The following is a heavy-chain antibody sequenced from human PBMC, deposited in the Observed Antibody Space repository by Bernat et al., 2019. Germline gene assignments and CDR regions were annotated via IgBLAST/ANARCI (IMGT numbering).Heavy chain of an antibody. CDR3: AHANGYSYGFYYYYGMDV. CDR1: GFSLSTSGVG. J-gene: IGHJ6*02. V-gene: IGHV2-5*02. Sequence: QITLKESGPTLVKPTQTLTLTCTFSGFSLSTSGVGVGWIRQPPGKALEWLALIYWDDDKRYSSSLKSRLTITKDTSKNQVIPTRTNIDPVDTATYYCAHANGYSYGFYYYYGMDVWGQGTTVTVSS. D-gene: IGHD5-18*01. CDR2: IYWDDDK.